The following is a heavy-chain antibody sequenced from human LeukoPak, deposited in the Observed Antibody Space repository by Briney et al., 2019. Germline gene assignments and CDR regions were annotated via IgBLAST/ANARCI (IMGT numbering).Heavy chain of an antibody. CDR3: AKDGMTTVDDYYYYYYMDV. V-gene: IGHV3-23*01. J-gene: IGHJ6*03. CDR2: ISGSGGST. CDR1: GFTFSSYA. D-gene: IGHD4-11*01. Sequence: GGSLRLSCAAPGFTFSSYAMSWVRQAPGKGLEWVSAISGSGGSTYYADSVRGRFTISGDNSKNTLYLQMNSLRAEDTAVYYCAKDGMTTVDDYYYYYYMDVWGKGTTVTVSS.